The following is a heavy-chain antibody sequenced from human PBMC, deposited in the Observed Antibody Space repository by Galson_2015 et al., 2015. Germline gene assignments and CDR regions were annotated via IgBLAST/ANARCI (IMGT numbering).Heavy chain of an antibody. CDR3: ARGNWSSTSSVSYYYYGMDV. J-gene: IGHJ6*02. D-gene: IGHD2-2*01. CDR2: ISYDGSNK. Sequence: SLRLSCAASGFTFSSYGMHWVRQAPGKGLEWVAVISYDGSNKYYAESVKGRFTISRDNSKNTLYLQMNSLRAEDTAVYYCARGNWSSTSSVSYYYYGMDVGRQGTPVTVSS. V-gene: IGHV3-33*05. CDR1: GFTFSSYG.